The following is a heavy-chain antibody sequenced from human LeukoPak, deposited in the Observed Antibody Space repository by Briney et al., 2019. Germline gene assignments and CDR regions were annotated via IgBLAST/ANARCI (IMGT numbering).Heavy chain of an antibody. D-gene: IGHD6-6*01. Sequence: SVKVSCKASGDTFSSYAISWVRQAPGQGLEWMGVIIPIFGTANYTQKFQGRVTITADESTSTAYMELSSLRSEDTAVYYCACSSGGYYFDYWGQGTLVTVSS. CDR1: GDTFSSYA. CDR3: ACSSGGYYFDY. CDR2: IIPIFGTA. V-gene: IGHV1-69*01. J-gene: IGHJ4*02.